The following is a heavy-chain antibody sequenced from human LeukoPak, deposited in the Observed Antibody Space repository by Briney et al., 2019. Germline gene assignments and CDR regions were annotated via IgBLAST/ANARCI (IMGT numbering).Heavy chain of an antibody. V-gene: IGHV1-18*01. CDR2: ISAYNGNT. Sequence: ASVKVSCKASGYTFTSYGISWVRQAPGQGLEWMGWISAYNGNTNYAQKLQGRVTMTTDTSTSTAYMELRSLRSDDTAVYYCARDWDCSSTSCWNYYYGMDVWGQGTTVTVSS. CDR1: GYTFTSYG. CDR3: ARDWDCSSTSCWNYYYGMDV. D-gene: IGHD2-2*01. J-gene: IGHJ6*02.